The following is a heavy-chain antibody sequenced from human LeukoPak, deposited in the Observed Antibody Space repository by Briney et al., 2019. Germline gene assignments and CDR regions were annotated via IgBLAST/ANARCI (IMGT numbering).Heavy chain of an antibody. CDR2: MKQDGSEK. Sequence: GGSLRLSCAASGFTFSTYWMSWVRQAPGKGLEWVANMKQDGSEKYYVDSVKGRFTISRDNAKNSLYLQMNSLRAEDTAVYCCARDATNRVGATIYYFDYWGQGTLVTVSS. CDR1: GFTFSTYW. CDR3: ARDATNRVGATIYYFDY. J-gene: IGHJ4*02. V-gene: IGHV3-7*01. D-gene: IGHD1-26*01.